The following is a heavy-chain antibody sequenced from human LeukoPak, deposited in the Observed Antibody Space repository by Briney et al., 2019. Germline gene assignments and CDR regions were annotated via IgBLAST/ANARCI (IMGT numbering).Heavy chain of an antibody. D-gene: IGHD3-3*02. Sequence: GGSLRLSCAASGFNFSNYWMHWVRQAPGKGLVWISRVNSDGSSTSYVGAVKGRFTISRDNAKNTMFLQMNSLRAEDTAVYYCARDIAFDGTRPPDYWGQGTLVTVSS. CDR3: ARDIAFDGTRPPDY. V-gene: IGHV3-74*01. CDR1: GFNFSNYW. CDR2: VNSDGSST. J-gene: IGHJ4*02.